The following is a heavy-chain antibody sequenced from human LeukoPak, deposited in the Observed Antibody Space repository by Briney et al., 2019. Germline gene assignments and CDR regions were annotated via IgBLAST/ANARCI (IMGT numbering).Heavy chain of an antibody. D-gene: IGHD4-17*01. CDR2: IKEDGSEK. J-gene: IGHJ4*02. CDR3: ARERGFDYGDPFDY. Sequence: PGGSLRLSCVASGFIFRSNWMSWVRQAPGKGLEWVASIKEDGSEKYYVDSVKGRFTISRDNAKNSLYLQMNSLRAEDTALYYCARERGFDYGDPFDYWGQGTLVTVSS. CDR1: GFIFRSNW. V-gene: IGHV3-7*03.